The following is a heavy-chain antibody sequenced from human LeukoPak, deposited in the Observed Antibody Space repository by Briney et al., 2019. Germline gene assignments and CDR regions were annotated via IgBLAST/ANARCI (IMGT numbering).Heavy chain of an antibody. J-gene: IGHJ6*02. Sequence: ASVKVSCKASGYTFTSYAMNWVRQAPGQGLEWMGWINTNTGNPTYAQGFTGRFVFSLDTSVSTAYLQISSLKAEDTAVYYCARGNGDYVYYYYGMDVWGQGTTVTVSS. CDR2: INTNTGNP. D-gene: IGHD4-17*01. V-gene: IGHV7-4-1*02. CDR1: GYTFTSYA. CDR3: ARGNGDYVYYYYGMDV.